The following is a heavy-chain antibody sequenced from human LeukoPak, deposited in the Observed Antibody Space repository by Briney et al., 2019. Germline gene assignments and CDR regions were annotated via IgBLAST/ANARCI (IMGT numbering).Heavy chain of an antibody. V-gene: IGHV4-38-2*01. Sequence: SETLSLTCAVSGYSISSGHYWGWMRPPPGKGLEWIGRGYHTGATYYNPSLERRVIISLDMSKNQISLKVTSVTAADTAVYHCVRHSIAGYYYYLDVWGKGTTVTVSS. D-gene: IGHD2/OR15-2a*01. CDR1: GYSISSGHY. CDR2: GYHTGAT. J-gene: IGHJ6*03. CDR3: VRHSIAGYYYYLDV.